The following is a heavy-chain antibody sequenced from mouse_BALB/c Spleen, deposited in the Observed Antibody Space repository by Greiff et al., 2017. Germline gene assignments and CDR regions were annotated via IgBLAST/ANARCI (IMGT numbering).Heavy chain of an antibody. Sequence: EVQVVESGGGLVQPGGSRKLSCAASGFTFSDYGMAWDRQAPGKGPEWVAFISNLAYSIYYADTVTGRFTISRENAKTTLYLEMSSLRSEDTAMYYCARAIITTVVFDYWGQGTTLTVSS. V-gene: IGHV5-15*02. J-gene: IGHJ2*01. CDR1: GFTFSDYG. D-gene: IGHD1-1*01. CDR3: ARAIITTVVFDY. CDR2: ISNLAYSI.